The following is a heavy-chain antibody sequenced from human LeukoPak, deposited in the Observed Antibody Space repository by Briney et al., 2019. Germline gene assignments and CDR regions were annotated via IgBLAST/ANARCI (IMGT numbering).Heavy chain of an antibody. CDR1: GGSFSGYY. D-gene: IGHD5-18*01. J-gene: IGHJ4*02. CDR3: AREGTRWIQLLRPVPFDY. CDR2: INHSGST. Sequence: SETLSLTCAVYGGSFSGYYWTWIRQPPGKGVEWIGEINHSGSTNYNPSLKSRVTISVDTSKNQFSLKLSSVTAADTAVYYCAREGTRWIQLLRPVPFDYWGQGTLVTVSS. V-gene: IGHV4-34*01.